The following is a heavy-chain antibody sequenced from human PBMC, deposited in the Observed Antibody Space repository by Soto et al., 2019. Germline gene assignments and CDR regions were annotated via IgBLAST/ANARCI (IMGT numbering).Heavy chain of an antibody. CDR1: GGSISSYY. CDR2: IYYSGST. D-gene: IGHD1-26*01. Sequence: TSETLSLTCTVSGGSISSYYWSWIRQPPGKGLEWIGYIYYSGSTNYNPSLKSRVTISVDTSKNQFSLKLSSVTAADTAVYYCARYWGGSYSPFDYWGQGTLVTVSS. CDR3: ARYWGGSYSPFDY. V-gene: IGHV4-59*01. J-gene: IGHJ4*02.